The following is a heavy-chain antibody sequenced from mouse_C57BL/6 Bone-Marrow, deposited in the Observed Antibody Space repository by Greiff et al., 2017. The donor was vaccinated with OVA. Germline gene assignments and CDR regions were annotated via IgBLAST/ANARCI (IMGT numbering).Heavy chain of an antibody. D-gene: IGHD4-1*01. V-gene: IGHV1-55*01. Sequence: QVQLQQPGAELVKPGASVKMSCKASGYTFTSYWITWVKQRPGQGLEWIGDIYPGSGSTNYNEKFKSKATLTVDTSSSTAYLQLSSLTSEDSAVYYCARQGVLGTWFAYWGQGTLVTVSA. J-gene: IGHJ3*01. CDR2: IYPGSGST. CDR3: ARQGVLGTWFAY. CDR1: GYTFTSYW.